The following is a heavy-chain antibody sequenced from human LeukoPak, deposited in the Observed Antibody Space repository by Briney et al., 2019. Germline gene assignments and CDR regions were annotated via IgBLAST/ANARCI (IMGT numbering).Heavy chain of an antibody. V-gene: IGHV3-7*03. CDR2: INQDESSQ. Sequence: PGGSLRLSCAASGFSFTTYWMGWVRQAPGKGLEWVANINQDESSQYYVDAVRGRFTISRDNAKNSLNLQMNSLRAEDTAVYYCAKHLSIVATIFDPWGQGTLVTVSS. D-gene: IGHD5-12*01. CDR1: GFSFTTYW. J-gene: IGHJ5*02. CDR3: AKHLSIVATIFDP.